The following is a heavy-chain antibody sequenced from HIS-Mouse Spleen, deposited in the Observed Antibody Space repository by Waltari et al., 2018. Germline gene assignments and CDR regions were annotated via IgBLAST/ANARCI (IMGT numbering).Heavy chain of an antibody. J-gene: IGHJ4*02. Sequence: QVQLQQWGAGLLKPSETLSLTCAVYGGSFSGYYWSWIRQPPGKGLEWMGEINPSGRTNYNPSLKRRVTISVDTSKNQFSLKLSSVTAADTAVYYCARGLAARFDYWGQGTLVTVSS. D-gene: IGHD6-6*01. CDR3: ARGLAARFDY. V-gene: IGHV4-34*01. CDR2: INPSGRT. CDR1: GGSFSGYY.